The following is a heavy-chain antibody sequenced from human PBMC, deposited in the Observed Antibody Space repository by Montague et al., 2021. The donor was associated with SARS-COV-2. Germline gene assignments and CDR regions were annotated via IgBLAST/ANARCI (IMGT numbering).Heavy chain of an antibody. D-gene: IGHD2-2*01. CDR2: IYSGGSST. CDR1: GFTFSSYA. J-gene: IGHJ4*02. V-gene: IGHV3-23*03. Sequence: RLSWSASGFTFSSYAMSWVRQAPGKGLEWVSVIYSGGSSTYYADSVKGRFTISRDNSKNTLYLQMNSLRAEDTAVYYCATGGYCSSTSCYGGYYWGQGTLVTVSS. CDR3: ATGGYCSSTSCYGGYY.